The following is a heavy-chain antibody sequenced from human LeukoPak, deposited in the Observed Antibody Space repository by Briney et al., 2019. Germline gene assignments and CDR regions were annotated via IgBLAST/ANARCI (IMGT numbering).Heavy chain of an antibody. V-gene: IGHV4-30-2*01. J-gene: IGHJ5*02. CDR2: IYHSGNT. CDR3: AGVYNWFDP. Sequence: SETLSLTCAVSGGTISSGGYSWSWIRQPPGKGLGWIGYIYHSGNTYYNPSLKSRVTISVDRSKNQFSLKLSSVTAADTAVYYCAGVYNWFDPWGQGTLVTVSS. CDR1: GGTISSGGYS.